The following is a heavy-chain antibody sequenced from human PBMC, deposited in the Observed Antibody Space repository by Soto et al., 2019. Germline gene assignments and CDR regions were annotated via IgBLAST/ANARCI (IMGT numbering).Heavy chain of an antibody. CDR3: ARAPGGYSNVWYFDL. CDR1: GGSISSGGYY. CDR2: IYYSGST. V-gene: IGHV4-31*03. D-gene: IGHD2-21*02. J-gene: IGHJ2*01. Sequence: QVQLQESGPGLVKPSQTLSLTCTVSGGSISSGGYYWNWIRQHPGKGLEWIGYIYYSGSTFYNPSLKSRVTISVDQSKNPFSLKLSTVTAEDTAVYYCARAPGGYSNVWYFDLWGRGTLVTVSS.